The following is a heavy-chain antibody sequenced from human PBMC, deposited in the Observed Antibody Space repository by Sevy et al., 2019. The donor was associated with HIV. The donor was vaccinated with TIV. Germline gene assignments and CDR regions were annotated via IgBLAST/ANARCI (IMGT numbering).Heavy chain of an antibody. CDR2: ISGSGGST. CDR1: GFTFSTYT. V-gene: IGHV3-23*01. D-gene: IGHD6-13*01. CDR3: AKGDSTFYGMDV. Sequence: GGSLRLSCAASGFTFSTYTTNWVRQAPGKGLEWVSAISGSGGSTYYADSVKGRFTISRDKSKNTLYLQMNNLRAEDTAVYYCAKGDSTFYGMDVWGQGTTVTVSS. J-gene: IGHJ6*02.